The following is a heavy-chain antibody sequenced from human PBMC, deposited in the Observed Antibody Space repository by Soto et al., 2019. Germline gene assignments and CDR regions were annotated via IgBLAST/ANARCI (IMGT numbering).Heavy chain of an antibody. Sequence: GGSLRLSCAASGFTFGSYEMNWVRQAPGKGLEWVSYIDSSGSTIYYADSVKGRFTISRDNAKNSLYLQMNSLRAEDTAVYYCAGDRWEVLSYHDYGMDVWGQGTTVTVSS. CDR2: IDSSGSTI. CDR1: GFTFGSYE. V-gene: IGHV3-48*03. CDR3: AGDRWEVLSYHDYGMDV. D-gene: IGHD1-26*01. J-gene: IGHJ6*02.